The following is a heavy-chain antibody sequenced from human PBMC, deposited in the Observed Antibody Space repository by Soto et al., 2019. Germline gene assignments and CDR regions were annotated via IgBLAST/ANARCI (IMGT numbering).Heavy chain of an antibody. CDR3: ARTTAVPNTLRSRYFFDY. Sequence: SETLSLTCTVSGGSVSSGSYYWSWIRQPPGKGLEWIGYIYYSGSTNYNPSLKSRVTISVDTSKNQFSLKLSSVTAADTALYYCARTTAVPNTLRSRYFFDYWGQGTLVTVSS. V-gene: IGHV4-61*01. CDR1: GGSVSSGSYY. J-gene: IGHJ4*02. D-gene: IGHD4-17*01. CDR2: IYYSGST.